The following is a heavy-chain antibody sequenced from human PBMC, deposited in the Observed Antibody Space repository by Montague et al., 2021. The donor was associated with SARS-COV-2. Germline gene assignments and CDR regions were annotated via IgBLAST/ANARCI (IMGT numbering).Heavy chain of an antibody. J-gene: IGHJ6*02. D-gene: IGHD3-10*01. V-gene: IGHV3-21*01. CDR2: ISSSSSYI. CDR3: ARERTVVIITGYYYYGVGV. Sequence: SLRLSCAASGFTFSSYSMNWVRQAPGKGLEWVSSISSSSSYIYYSDSXXGRFTISRDNAKNSLYLQMNSLRAEDTAVYFCARERTVVIITGYYYYGVGVWGQGTTVTVSS. CDR1: GFTFSSYS.